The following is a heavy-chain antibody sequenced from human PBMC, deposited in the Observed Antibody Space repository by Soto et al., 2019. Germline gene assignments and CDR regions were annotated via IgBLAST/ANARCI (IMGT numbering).Heavy chain of an antibody. J-gene: IGHJ4*02. CDR3: ARDGPSYSYGPRYFDY. CDR1: GGTFSSYA. Sequence: SVKVSCKASGGTFSSYAISWVRQAPGQGLEWMGGIIPIFGTANYAQKFQGRVTITADESTSTAYMELSSLRSEDTAVYYCARDGPSYSYGPRYFDYWGQGTLVNVS. V-gene: IGHV1-69*13. CDR2: IIPIFGTA. D-gene: IGHD5-18*01.